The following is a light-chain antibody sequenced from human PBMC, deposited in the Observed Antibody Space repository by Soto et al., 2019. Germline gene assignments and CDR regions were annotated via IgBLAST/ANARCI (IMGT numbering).Light chain of an antibody. Sequence: QSALTQPASVSGSPGQSITISCTGTSSDVGGYNFVSWYQHHPGKAPKLMISEVNNRPSGVSNRFSGSKSGNTASLTISGLQAEDEADYYCSSYTSGSIPYVFGTGTKLTVL. CDR1: SSDVGGYNF. V-gene: IGLV2-14*01. CDR3: SSYTSGSIPYV. CDR2: EVN. J-gene: IGLJ1*01.